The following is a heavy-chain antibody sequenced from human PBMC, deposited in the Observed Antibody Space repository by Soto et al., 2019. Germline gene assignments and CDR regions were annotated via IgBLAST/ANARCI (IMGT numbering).Heavy chain of an antibody. D-gene: IGHD6-19*01. V-gene: IGHV3-30*18. CDR2: ISYDGSYK. J-gene: IGHJ4*02. CDR1: GFTFSSYG. CDR3: AKAALAGGWYSDDY. Sequence: QVQLVESGGGVVQPGRSLRLSCAASGFTFSSYGMHWVRQAPGKGLEWVAVISYDGSYKYYADSAKGRFTISRDNSKNTLYLQMNSLRGEDTALYYCAKAALAGGWYSDDYWGQGTLVTVSS.